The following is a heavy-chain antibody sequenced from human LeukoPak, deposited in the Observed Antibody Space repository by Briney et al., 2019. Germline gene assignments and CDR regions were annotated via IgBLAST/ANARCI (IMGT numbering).Heavy chain of an antibody. CDR2: INQDGSEK. CDR3: ARGRVGAAVHDAFDI. D-gene: IGHD1-26*01. J-gene: IGHJ3*02. V-gene: IGHV3-7*01. CDR1: GFTFSSYW. Sequence: GGSLRLSCAASGFTFSSYWMTWVRQAPGKGLEWVANINQDGSEKHYVDSVKGRFTISRDNAKNSLYLQMNSLRAEDTAVYYCARGRVGAAVHDAFDIWGQGTMVTVSS.